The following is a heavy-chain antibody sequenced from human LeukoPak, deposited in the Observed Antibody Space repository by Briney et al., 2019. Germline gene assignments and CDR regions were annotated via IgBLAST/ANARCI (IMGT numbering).Heavy chain of an antibody. V-gene: IGHV1-8*01. CDR2: INPHSGTT. CDR3: ARGGWYGKWGNNAMDV. Sequence: ASVKVSCKASRSTFTTYDINWVRQATGQGLEWMGWINPHSGTTDYAQKFQGRVTMTRDTSTDTIYMELSSLRSEDTAVYYCARGGWYGKWGNNAMDVWGQGTTVTVSS. CDR1: RSTFTTYD. J-gene: IGHJ6*02. D-gene: IGHD3-10*01.